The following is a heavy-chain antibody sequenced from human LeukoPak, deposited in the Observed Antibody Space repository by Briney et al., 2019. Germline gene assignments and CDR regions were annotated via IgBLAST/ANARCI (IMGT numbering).Heavy chain of an antibody. J-gene: IGHJ4*02. CDR2: ISGSTTNT. D-gene: IGHD2-15*01. CDR3: ARDPTGGWFYFDY. Sequence: GGSLRLSCAASGFTFSNYNMNWVRQAPGKGLEWVSSISGSTTNTYYADSVKGRFTISRDNSKNTLYLQMNGLRAEDTAVYYCARDPTGGWFYFDYWGQGALVTVSS. CDR1: GFTFSNYN. V-gene: IGHV3-21*04.